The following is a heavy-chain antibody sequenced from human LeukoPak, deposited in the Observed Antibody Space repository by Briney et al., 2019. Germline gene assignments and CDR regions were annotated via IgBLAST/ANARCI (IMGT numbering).Heavy chain of an antibody. CDR1: GGSFSSYF. D-gene: IGHD3-10*01. J-gene: IGHJ6*03. Sequence: SETLSLTCSVSGGSFSSYFWSWVRQPAGKGLERIGRIYPSGNTNYNPSLKSRVTLSVDTSKTQFSLRLSSVTAADTAVYYCAREDSGSYYNYYYFYMDVWGKGTTVTISS. V-gene: IGHV4-4*07. CDR2: IYPSGNT. CDR3: AREDSGSYYNYYYFYMDV.